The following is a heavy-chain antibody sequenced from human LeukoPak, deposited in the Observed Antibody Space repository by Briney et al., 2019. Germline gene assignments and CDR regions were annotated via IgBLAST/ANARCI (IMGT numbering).Heavy chain of an antibody. CDR3: AKDSRNLPFDY. CDR1: GFTFSSYG. CDR2: ISYDGSNK. D-gene: IGHD1-14*01. Sequence: GRSLRLSCAASGFTFSSYGMHWVRQAPGKGLEWVAVISYDGSNKYYADSVKGRFTISRDNSKNTLYLQMNSLRVEDTAVYYCAKDSRNLPFDYWGQGTLVTVSS. J-gene: IGHJ4*02. V-gene: IGHV3-30*18.